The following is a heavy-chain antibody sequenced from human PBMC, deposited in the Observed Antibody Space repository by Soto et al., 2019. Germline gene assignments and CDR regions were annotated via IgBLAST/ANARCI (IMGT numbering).Heavy chain of an antibody. Sequence: EVQLLDSGGGSVQPGGSLRLSCAASGFTFSSYVMRWVRQAPGKGLEWVSSISGSGGSTYYTDSVKGRFTISRDNSKNTVYLQMNSLSAEDTAVYFCAIGYCSCDTCYHIDYWGQGTLVTVSS. CDR1: GFTFSSYV. V-gene: IGHV3-23*01. CDR2: ISGSGGST. D-gene: IGHD2-15*01. CDR3: AIGYCSCDTCYHIDY. J-gene: IGHJ4*02.